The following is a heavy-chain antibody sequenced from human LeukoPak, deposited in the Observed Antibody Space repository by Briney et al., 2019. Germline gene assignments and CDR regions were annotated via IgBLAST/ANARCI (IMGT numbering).Heavy chain of an antibody. Sequence: AGGSLRLSCAASGFTFSSYSMNWVRQAPGNGLEWVSSISSSSSYIYYADSVKGRFTISRDNAKNSLYLQMNSLRAEDTAVYYCARVYPTVTRYGMDVWGQGTTVTVSS. D-gene: IGHD4-11*01. CDR3: ARVYPTVTRYGMDV. CDR1: GFTFSSYS. J-gene: IGHJ6*02. CDR2: ISSSSSYI. V-gene: IGHV3-21*01.